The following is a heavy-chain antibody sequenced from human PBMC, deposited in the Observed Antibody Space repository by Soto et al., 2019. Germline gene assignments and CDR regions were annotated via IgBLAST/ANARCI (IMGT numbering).Heavy chain of an antibody. J-gene: IGHJ6*02. CDR2: ISSSVSTI. D-gene: IGHD4-17*01. V-gene: IGHV3-48*03. CDR1: GLTFRSYE. CDR3: ARATTRNYYYFYGMDV. Sequence: GGSLRLSHAASGLTFRSYEMNWFRQPPGKGLEWVLYISSSVSTINEEDLWKGGFTVSSEKATNSLFLQMNSLRADDSGVYYCARATTRNYYYFYGMDVWGQGTTVPVSS.